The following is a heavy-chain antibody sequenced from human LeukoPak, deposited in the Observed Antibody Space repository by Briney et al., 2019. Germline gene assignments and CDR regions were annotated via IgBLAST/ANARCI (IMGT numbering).Heavy chain of an antibody. Sequence: PWGSLRLSCAVSGFTFSRYWMSWVRQTPGKGLEWVANIKQDGSEKYYVDSVKGRFTISRDNAKNSLYLQMNSLRAEDTAVYYCARDHEERGYSAYDYLYWGQGTLVTVSS. D-gene: IGHD5-12*01. V-gene: IGHV3-7*01. CDR2: IKQDGSEK. J-gene: IGHJ4*02. CDR3: ARDHEERGYSAYDYLY. CDR1: GFTFSRYW.